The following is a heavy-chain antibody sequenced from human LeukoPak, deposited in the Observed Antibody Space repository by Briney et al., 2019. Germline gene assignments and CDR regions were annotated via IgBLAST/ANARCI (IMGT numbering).Heavy chain of an antibody. Sequence: PSETLSLTCTVSGGSISNYYWSWIRQPPGKGLEWIGYIYYSGSTNYNPSLKSRVTISVDTSKNQFSLKLSSVTAADTAVYYCAREGGDGDGDAFDIWGQGTMVTVSS. CDR3: AREGGDGDGDAFDI. CDR1: GGSISNYY. V-gene: IGHV4-59*01. J-gene: IGHJ3*02. CDR2: IYYSGST. D-gene: IGHD4-17*01.